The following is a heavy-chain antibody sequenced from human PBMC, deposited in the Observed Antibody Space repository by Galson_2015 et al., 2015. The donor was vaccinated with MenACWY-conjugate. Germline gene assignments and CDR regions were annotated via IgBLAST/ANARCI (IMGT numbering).Heavy chain of an antibody. D-gene: IGHD2/OR15-2a*01. CDR1: GFSFTTSG. CDR2: ITGTSTYI. V-gene: IGHV3-21*01. Sequence: SLRLSCAASGFSFTTSGMTWVRQAPGKGLEWVSSITGTSTYIHYADSVKGRFTISRDNARNSVSLQVNSLRAEDTAVYYCARGANIYFYSMDVWGKGTTVTVSS. J-gene: IGHJ6*03. CDR3: ARGANIYFYSMDV.